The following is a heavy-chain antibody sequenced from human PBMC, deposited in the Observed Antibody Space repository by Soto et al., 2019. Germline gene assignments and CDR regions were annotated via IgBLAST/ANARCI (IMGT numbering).Heavy chain of an antibody. J-gene: IGHJ4*02. CDR3: ARLPGLRIAVAGTVG. CDR2: IIPILGIA. D-gene: IGHD6-19*01. CDR1: GGTFSRYT. Sequence: QVQLVQSGAEVKKPGSSVKVSCKASGGTFSRYTISWVRQAPGQGLEWMGRIIPILGIANYAQKFQGRVTITADKSTSTAYMELSSLRSEDTAVYYCARLPGLRIAVAGTVGWGQGTLVTVSS. V-gene: IGHV1-69*02.